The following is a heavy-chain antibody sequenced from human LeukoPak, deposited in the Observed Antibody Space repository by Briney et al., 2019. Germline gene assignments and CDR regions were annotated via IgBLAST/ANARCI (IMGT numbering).Heavy chain of an antibody. Sequence: ASVKVSCKASGYTFTGYYMHWVRQAPGQGLEWMGWINPNSGGTNYAQKFQGRVTMTRDTSISTAYMELSRLRSDDTAVYYCARETYYYDSSGYPNPDYWGQGTLVTVSS. V-gene: IGHV1-2*02. J-gene: IGHJ4*02. CDR3: ARETYYYDSSGYPNPDY. CDR2: INPNSGGT. CDR1: GYTFTGYY. D-gene: IGHD3-22*01.